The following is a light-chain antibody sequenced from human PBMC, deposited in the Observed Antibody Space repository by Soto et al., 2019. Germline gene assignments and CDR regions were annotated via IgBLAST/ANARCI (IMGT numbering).Light chain of an antibody. CDR3: CSYAGSYTWV. CDR2: DVS. CDR1: SSDVGGYNF. V-gene: IGLV2-11*01. Sequence: QSALTQPRSVSGSPGQSVTISCTGTSSDVGGYNFVSWCQQPPGKAPQLMIYDVSKRPSGVPDRFSGSKSGNTASLTISGLQAEDEADYYCCSYAGSYTWVFGTGTKLTVL. J-gene: IGLJ1*01.